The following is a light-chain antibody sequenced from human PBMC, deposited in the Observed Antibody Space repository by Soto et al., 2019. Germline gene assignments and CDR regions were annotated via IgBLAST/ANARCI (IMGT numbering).Light chain of an antibody. V-gene: IGKV3-20*01. J-gene: IGKJ2*01. CDR3: QQYGNSVYT. CDR1: QSVSSTY. Sequence: EIVLTQSPGTLSLSPGERATLSCRASQSVSSTYLAWYQQKPGQAPSLLIYGASSRATGIPDRFSGSGSGTEFTLTISRLEPEDFAVYYCQQYGNSVYTFGQGTKLEIK. CDR2: GAS.